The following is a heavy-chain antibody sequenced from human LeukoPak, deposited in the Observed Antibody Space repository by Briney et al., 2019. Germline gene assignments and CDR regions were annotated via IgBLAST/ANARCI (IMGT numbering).Heavy chain of an antibody. CDR3: VRYTRRYPFDY. J-gene: IGHJ4*02. CDR1: GFIFSSYN. D-gene: IGHD1-1*01. Sequence: GGSLRLCCAASGFIFSSYNMNWVRQAPGKGLEWVSYISISSGTIYYADSVKGRFTISRDNAKNSLSLQMNSLRAEDTAVYYCVRYTRRYPFDYWGQGTLLTVSS. V-gene: IGHV3-48*04. CDR2: ISISSGTI.